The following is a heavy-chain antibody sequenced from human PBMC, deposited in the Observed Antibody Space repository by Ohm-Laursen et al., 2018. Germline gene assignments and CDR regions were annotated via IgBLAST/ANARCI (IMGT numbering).Heavy chain of an antibody. D-gene: IGHD5-12*01. J-gene: IGHJ2*01. CDR2: ISSTSGYI. CDR3: ARDVAHGGYGFGMDV. CDR1: GFTFSTYS. Sequence: SLRLSCTASGFTFSTYSMNWVRQAPGKGLEWVSSISSTSGYIRYADSVKGRFTISRDNAKDSLYLLMNSLRAEDTAVYYCARDVAHGGYGFGMDVWGRGTLVTVSS. V-gene: IGHV3-21*06.